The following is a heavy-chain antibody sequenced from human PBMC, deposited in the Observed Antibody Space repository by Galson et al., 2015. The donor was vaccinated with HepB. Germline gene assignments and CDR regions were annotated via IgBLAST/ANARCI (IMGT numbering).Heavy chain of an antibody. D-gene: IGHD4-23*01. CDR2: INPSSGGT. V-gene: IGHV1-2*02. CDR1: GYSFTDYY. Sequence: SVKVSCKASGYSFTDYYLHWVRRAPGQGLEWMGGINPSSGGTNYAQKSQGRVTMTRDTSISTAYMELSRLRSDDTAVYYCARGGYVGNTDFDFWGQGTLVTVSS. J-gene: IGHJ4*02. CDR3: ARGGYVGNTDFDF.